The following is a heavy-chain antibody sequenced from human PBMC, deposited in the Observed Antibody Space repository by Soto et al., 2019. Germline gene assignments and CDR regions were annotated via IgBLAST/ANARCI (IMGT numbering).Heavy chain of an antibody. J-gene: IGHJ6*02. V-gene: IGHV4-39*01. CDR2: IFYSGST. CDR3: ARLGTYYDFWSGPYYYYYYGMDV. Sequence: WETLSLTCTVFGASIRSSRSYWGWIRQPPGKGLEWTGSIFYSGSTYYNPSLKSRVTISVDTSKNQFSLKLSSVTAADTAVYYCARLGTYYDFWSGPYYYYYYGMDVWGQGTTVTVSS. CDR1: GASIRSSRSY. D-gene: IGHD3-3*01.